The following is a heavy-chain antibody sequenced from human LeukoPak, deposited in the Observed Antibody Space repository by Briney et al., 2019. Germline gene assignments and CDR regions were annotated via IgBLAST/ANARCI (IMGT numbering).Heavy chain of an antibody. CDR3: ATAPLSAPTDY. D-gene: IGHD6-25*01. Sequence: GGSLRLSCAASGFTFSSYAMSWVRQAPGKGLEWVSAISGSGGSTYYADSVKGRFTISRDNSKNTLYLQMNSLSAEDTAVYYCATAPLSAPTDYWGQGTLVTVSS. CDR1: GFTFSSYA. V-gene: IGHV3-23*01. J-gene: IGHJ4*02. CDR2: ISGSGGST.